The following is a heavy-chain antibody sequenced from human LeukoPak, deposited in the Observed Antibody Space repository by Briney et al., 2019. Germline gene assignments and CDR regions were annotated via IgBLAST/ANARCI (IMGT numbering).Heavy chain of an antibody. CDR3: ARDTTMITYWFDP. CDR1: GYTFAGYY. Sequence: GASVKVSCKASGYTFAGYYMHWVRQAPGQGLEWMGRINPNSGGTNYAQKFQGRVTMTRDTSVSTAYMELNRLRSDDTGVYYCARDTTMITYWFDPWGQGTLVTVSS. D-gene: IGHD5-18*01. V-gene: IGHV1-2*05. J-gene: IGHJ5*02. CDR2: INPNSGGT.